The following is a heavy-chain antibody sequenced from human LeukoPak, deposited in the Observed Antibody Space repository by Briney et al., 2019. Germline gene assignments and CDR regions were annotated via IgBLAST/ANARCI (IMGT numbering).Heavy chain of an antibody. CDR1: GYTFTGYY. J-gene: IGHJ5*02. CDR2: INPNSGGT. D-gene: IGHD3-16*01. Sequence: ASVKVSCKASGYTFTGYYMHWVRQAPGQGLEWMGWINPNSGGTNYAQKFQGRVTMTRDTSISTAYMGLSRLRSDDTAVYYCARKCYDYVWGSYTNWFDPWGQGTLVTVSS. V-gene: IGHV1-2*02. CDR3: ARKCYDYVWGSYTNWFDP.